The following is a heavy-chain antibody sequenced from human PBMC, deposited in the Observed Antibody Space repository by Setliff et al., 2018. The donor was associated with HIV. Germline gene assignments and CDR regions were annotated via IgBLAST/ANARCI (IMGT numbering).Heavy chain of an antibody. CDR1: GFTFNSYT. D-gene: IGHD3-9*01. CDR2: ISSGSTTV. J-gene: IGHJ6*02. CDR3: ARGGRLQYFDWPSYAMDV. Sequence: GGSLRLSCAASGFTFNSYTMNWVRQAPGKGLEWIAYISSGSTTVFYADSVEGRFTISRDNGKNLLYLQMNSLRAEDTAVYYCARGGRLQYFDWPSYAMDVWGQGTTVTVSS. V-gene: IGHV3-48*04.